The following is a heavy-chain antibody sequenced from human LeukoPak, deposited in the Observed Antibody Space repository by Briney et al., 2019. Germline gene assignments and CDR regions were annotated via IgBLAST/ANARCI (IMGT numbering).Heavy chain of an antibody. J-gene: IGHJ6*03. V-gene: IGHV4-34*01. CDR2: INQSGST. Sequence: SETLSLTCTVSGGSISSYYWSWIRQPPGKGLEWIGEINQSGSTNHNPSLKSRVTISVDTSKNQFSLKLSSVTAADTAVYYCARQNFYRYCRSTSCYRPYYYYMDVWGKGTTVTISS. D-gene: IGHD2-2*01. CDR3: ARQNFYRYCRSTSCYRPYYYYMDV. CDR1: GGSISSYY.